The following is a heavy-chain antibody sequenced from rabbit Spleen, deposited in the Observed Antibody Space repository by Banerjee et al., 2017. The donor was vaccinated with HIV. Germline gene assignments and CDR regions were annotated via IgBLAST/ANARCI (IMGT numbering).Heavy chain of an antibody. D-gene: IGHD1-1*01. Sequence: LEESGGGLVKPGGTLTLTCTVSGFSFSSNWICWVRRAPGKGLEWIACIDTNDGDTDYANWPKGRFTISKTSSTTVTLQMTSLTAADTAPYFCARNYVNAFDPWGQGTLVTVS. CDR2: IDTNDGDT. V-gene: IGHV1S45*01. J-gene: IGHJ2*01. CDR1: GFSFSSNW. CDR3: ARNYVNAFDP.